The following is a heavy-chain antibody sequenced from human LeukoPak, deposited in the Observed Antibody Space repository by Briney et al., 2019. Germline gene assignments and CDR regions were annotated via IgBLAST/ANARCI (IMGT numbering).Heavy chain of an antibody. D-gene: IGHD6-25*01. CDR2: ISYDGSNK. CDR1: GFTFSSYG. V-gene: IGHV3-30*18. Sequence: PGGSLRLSCAASGFTFSSYGMHWVRQAPGKGLEWVAVISYDGSNKYYADSVKGRFTISRDNSKNTLYLQMNSLRAEDTAVYYCAKMSGDGVAFDYWGQGTLVTVSS. CDR3: AKMSGDGVAFDY. J-gene: IGHJ4*02.